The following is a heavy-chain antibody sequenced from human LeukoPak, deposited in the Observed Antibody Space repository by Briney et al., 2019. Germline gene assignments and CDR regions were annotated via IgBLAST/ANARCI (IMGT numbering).Heavy chain of an antibody. CDR2: ISHSGST. CDR1: GGSFSGYY. CDR3: ARGRHGTGTTVPFDY. D-gene: IGHD4-17*01. V-gene: IGHV4-34*01. J-gene: IGHJ4*02. Sequence: SETLSLTCAVYGGSFSGYYWSWIRQPPGRGLEWIGEISHSGSTNYNPSLKSRVTISVDTSKNQFSLRLSSVTAADTAVYYCARGRHGTGTTVPFDYWGQGTLVTVSS.